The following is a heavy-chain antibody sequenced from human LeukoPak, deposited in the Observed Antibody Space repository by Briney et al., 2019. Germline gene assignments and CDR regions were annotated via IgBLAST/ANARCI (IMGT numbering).Heavy chain of an antibody. CDR3: ARDVAYGGHIDY. Sequence: GGSLRLSCAASGFTFSSYAMHWVRQAPGKGLGWVAVISYDGSNKYYADSVKGRFTISRDNSKNTLYLQMNSLRAEDTAVYYCARDVAYGGHIDYWGQGTLVTVSS. V-gene: IGHV3-30*04. D-gene: IGHD4-23*01. J-gene: IGHJ4*02. CDR1: GFTFSSYA. CDR2: ISYDGSNK.